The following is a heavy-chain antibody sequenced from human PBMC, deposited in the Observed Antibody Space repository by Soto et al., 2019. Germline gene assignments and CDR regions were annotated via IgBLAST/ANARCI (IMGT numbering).Heavy chain of an antibody. J-gene: IGHJ6*02. CDR2: IIPILGIA. CDR1: GGTFSRYS. D-gene: IGHD2-2*01. CDR3: AREDRDRETGLVPAAIDGMDV. Sequence: QVQLGQSGAEVKKPGSSVKVSCKASGGTFSRYSITWVRQAPGHGLEWIGRIIPILGIASYAQKFQGRVTITADESTSTAYMELSSLRSDDTAVYYCAREDRDRETGLVPAAIDGMDVWGQGTTVTVSS. V-gene: IGHV1-69*08.